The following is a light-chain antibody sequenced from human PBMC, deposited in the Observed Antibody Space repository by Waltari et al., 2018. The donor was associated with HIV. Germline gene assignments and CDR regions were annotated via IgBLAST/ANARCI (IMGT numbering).Light chain of an antibody. CDR3: CSYAGSRIHVR. J-gene: IGLJ2*01. Sequence: QSALTKPASVSGSPGQSITISCTGTFSGLGSYNLLSWYQHHPGEAPQPMIYEVTNRPSGMSSRCSGSTCGNTGSLTGSGLQAEDEANYYCCSYAGSRIHVRFGGGTKLPVL. CDR2: EVT. CDR1: FSGLGSYNL. V-gene: IGLV2-23*02.